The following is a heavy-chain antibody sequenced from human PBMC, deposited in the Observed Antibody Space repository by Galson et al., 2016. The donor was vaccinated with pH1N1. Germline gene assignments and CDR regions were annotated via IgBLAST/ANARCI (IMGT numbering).Heavy chain of an antibody. CDR2: ISGSGLST. CDR3: AKDHSLHLCLQVAFDI. J-gene: IGHJ3*02. Sequence: SLRLSCAASGFTFSTYPVYWVRQSPGKGLEWVSSISGSGLSTYYADSVKGRFTISRDNSKNTLYLQMNSMRAEDTAVYYCAKDHSLHLCLQVAFDIWGQGTRVTVSS. D-gene: IGHD5-18*01. CDR1: GFTFSTYP. V-gene: IGHV3-23*01.